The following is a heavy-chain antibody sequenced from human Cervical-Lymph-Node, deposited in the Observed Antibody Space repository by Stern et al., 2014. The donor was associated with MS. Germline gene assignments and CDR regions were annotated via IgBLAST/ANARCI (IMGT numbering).Heavy chain of an antibody. CDR3: ARDTSSPERSDW. CDR2: ITNVGSH. V-gene: IGHV3-53*01. Sequence: EVQLVESGGGVIQPGGSLRLSCTASGFTVSRDYMTWVRQAPGKGLEWVSLITNVGSHFYSDSVKGRFTSSRDDSKITVYLHMTSLRAEDTAMYYCARDTSSPERSDWWGQGTLVTVSS. D-gene: IGHD1-1*01. J-gene: IGHJ4*02. CDR1: GFTVSRDY.